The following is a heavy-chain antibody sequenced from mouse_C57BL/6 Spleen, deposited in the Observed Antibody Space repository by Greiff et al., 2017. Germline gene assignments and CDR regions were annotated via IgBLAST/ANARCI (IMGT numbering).Heavy chain of an antibody. J-gene: IGHJ2*01. CDR1: GYTFTDYE. CDR2: IDPETGGT. V-gene: IGHV1-15*01. D-gene: IGHD1-1*01. Sequence: VQLQQSGAELVRPGASVTLSCKASGYTFTDYEMHWVKQTPVHGLEWIGAIDPETGGTAYNQKFKGKAILTADKSSSTAYMELRSLTSEDSAVYYCTNYYGSSYRVFDYWGQGTTLTVSS. CDR3: TNYYGSSYRVFDY.